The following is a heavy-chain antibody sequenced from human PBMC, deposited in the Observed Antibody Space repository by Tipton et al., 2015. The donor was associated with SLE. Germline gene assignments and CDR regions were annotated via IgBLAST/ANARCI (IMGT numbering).Heavy chain of an antibody. CDR2: IYYSGST. CDR3: ARGSGYDSSGPWYFDL. J-gene: IGHJ2*01. D-gene: IGHD3-22*01. Sequence: TLSLTCTVSGDSISSYYWSWIRQPPGKGLEWIGYIYYSGSTNYNPSLKSRVTISVDTSKKQFSLNLRSVSAADTAVYYCARGSGYDSSGPWYFDLGGRGTLVTVSS. CDR1: GDSISSYY. V-gene: IGHV4-59*08.